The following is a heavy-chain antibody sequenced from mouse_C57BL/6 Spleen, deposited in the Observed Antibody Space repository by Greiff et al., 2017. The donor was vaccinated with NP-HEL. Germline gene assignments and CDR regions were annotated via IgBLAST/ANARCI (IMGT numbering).Heavy chain of an antibody. J-gene: IGHJ1*03. CDR3: ARRLPTGYFDV. D-gene: IGHD5-5*01. V-gene: IGHV5-4*01. Sequence: EVQRVESGGGLVKPGGSLKLSCAASGFTFSSYAMSWVRQTPDKRLEWVATISDGGSYTYYPDNVKGRFTISRDNAKNNLYLQMSHLKSEDTAMYYCARRLPTGYFDVWGTGTTVTVSS. CDR2: ISDGGSYT. CDR1: GFTFSSYA.